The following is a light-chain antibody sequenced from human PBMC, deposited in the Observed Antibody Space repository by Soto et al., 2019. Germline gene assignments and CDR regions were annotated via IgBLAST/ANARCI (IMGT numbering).Light chain of an antibody. J-gene: IGLJ3*02. V-gene: IGLV2-14*01. Sequence: QSALTQPASVSGSPGQSITISCTGASSGIGSYNYVSWYQQYPGKAPKLIIYEVSNRPSGVSHRFSGSRSGDTASLTISGLQADDEADYYCSSSSATLGVFGGGTQLTVL. CDR1: SSGIGSYNY. CDR2: EVS. CDR3: SSSSATLGV.